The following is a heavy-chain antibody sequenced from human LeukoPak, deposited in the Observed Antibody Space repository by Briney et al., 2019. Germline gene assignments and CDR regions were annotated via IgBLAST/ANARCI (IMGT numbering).Heavy chain of an antibody. V-gene: IGHV3-21*01. Sequence: PGGSLRLSCAASGFTFRTYSMNWVRQAPGKGLEWVSSIDGSSRSLYYADAVKGRFTISRDNAKNSLYLQMNSLRAEDTAVYYCARESGGTYSEAFDIWGQGTMVTVSS. D-gene: IGHD1-26*01. CDR2: IDGSSRSL. CDR1: GFTFRTYS. CDR3: ARESGGTYSEAFDI. J-gene: IGHJ3*02.